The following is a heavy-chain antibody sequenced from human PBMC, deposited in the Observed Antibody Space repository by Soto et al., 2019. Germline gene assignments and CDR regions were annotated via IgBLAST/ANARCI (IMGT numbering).Heavy chain of an antibody. CDR2: ISAYNGNT. CDR1: GYTFTSYG. V-gene: IGHV1-18*04. D-gene: IGHD2-15*01. Sequence: ASVKVSCKASGYTFTSYGISWVRQAPGQGLEWMGWISAYNGNTNYAQKLEGRVTMTTDTSTSTAYMELRSLRSDDTAVYYCARVEVALVAARGHVRFDPWGQGTLVTVSS. CDR3: ARVEVALVAARGHVRFDP. J-gene: IGHJ5*02.